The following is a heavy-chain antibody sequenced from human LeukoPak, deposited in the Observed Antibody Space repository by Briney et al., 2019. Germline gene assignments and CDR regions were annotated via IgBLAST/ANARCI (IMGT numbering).Heavy chain of an antibody. CDR2: IKYSGHT. J-gene: IGHJ6*02. CDR1: GGSLSPYW. D-gene: IGHD3-10*01. CDR3: ARDHSYYFGSQTSTLDV. V-gene: IGHV4-34*01. Sequence: SETLSLTCEVYGGSLSPYWWSWIRQPPGRGLEWIGEIKYSGHTNYNPSLESRVTISVDTSKKQFSLKLSSVTAADTAVYYCARDHSYYFGSQTSTLDVWGQGTAVTVSS.